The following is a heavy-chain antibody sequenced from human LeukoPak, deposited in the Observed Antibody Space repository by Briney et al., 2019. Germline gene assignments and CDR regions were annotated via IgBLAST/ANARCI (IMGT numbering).Heavy chain of an antibody. Sequence: GRSLRLSCAASGFTFSNYWMSWVRQSPGKGLEWVANIKTDGSEKYYVDSVEGRFTISRDNAKNALFLRMNSLRAEDTAVYYCARRVGAIDFWGQGTLVTVSS. D-gene: IGHD1-26*01. CDR2: IKTDGSEK. CDR3: ARRVGAIDF. CDR1: GFTFSNYW. V-gene: IGHV3-7*05. J-gene: IGHJ4*02.